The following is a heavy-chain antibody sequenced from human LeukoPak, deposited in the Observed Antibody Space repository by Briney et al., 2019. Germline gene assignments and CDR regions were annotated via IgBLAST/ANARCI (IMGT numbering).Heavy chain of an antibody. J-gene: IGHJ6*03. CDR1: GFTFSSYA. CDR2: ISGSGGST. Sequence: GGSLRLSCAASGFTFSSYAMSWVRQAPGKGLEWVSAISGSGGSTYYADSVMGRFTISRDNSKNTLYLQMNSLRAEDTAVYYCAKDGYDYYYYMDVWGKGTTVTVSS. V-gene: IGHV3-23*01. CDR3: AKDGYDYYYYMDV.